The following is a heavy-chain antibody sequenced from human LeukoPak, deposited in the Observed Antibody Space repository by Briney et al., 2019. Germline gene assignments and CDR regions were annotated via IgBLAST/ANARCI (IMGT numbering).Heavy chain of an antibody. Sequence: AGTLSLTCSVSGGSISSSSYYWGWVRQPPGKGLEWLIRYYFRASGPTDYNPSLKSRVSISLDTSRNLFSMKLTSVSAADTAVYYCARHFGLGVGLRFFDLWGGGTLVSVST. V-gene: IGHV4-39*01. D-gene: IGHD3/OR15-3a*01. J-gene: IGHJ2*01. CDR3: ARHFGLGVGLRFFDL. CDR2: YYFRASGPT. CDR1: GGSISSSSYY.